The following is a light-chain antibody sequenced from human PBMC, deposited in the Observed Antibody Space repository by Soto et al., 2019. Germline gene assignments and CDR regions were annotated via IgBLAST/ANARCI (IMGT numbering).Light chain of an antibody. J-gene: IGKJ1*01. CDR2: GAS. CDR3: QQYNTSPRT. V-gene: IGKV3-20*01. Sequence: QAPGTPSLFSGEKTTPSCRASQSVGSNLLAWYQQKRGQAPRLLIYGASNRATGIPDRFSGSGSGTDFTLTISRLEPEDFAVYYCQQYNTSPRTCGQGTKGDIK. CDR1: QSVGSNL.